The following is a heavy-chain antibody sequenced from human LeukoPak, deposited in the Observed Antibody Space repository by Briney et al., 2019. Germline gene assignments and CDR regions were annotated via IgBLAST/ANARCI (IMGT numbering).Heavy chain of an antibody. J-gene: IGHJ4*02. CDR2: IRYDGSNK. Sequence: GGSLRLSCAASGFTFSSYGMHWVRQAPGKGLEWVAFIRYDGSNKYYADSVKGRFTISRDNSKSTLSLQMNSLRAEDTAIYYCATYRQVLLPFESWGQGTLVTVSS. D-gene: IGHD2-8*02. V-gene: IGHV3-30*02. CDR3: ATYRQVLLPFES. CDR1: GFTFSSYG.